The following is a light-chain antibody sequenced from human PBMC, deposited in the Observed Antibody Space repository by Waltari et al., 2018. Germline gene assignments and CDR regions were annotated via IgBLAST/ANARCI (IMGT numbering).Light chain of an antibody. CDR1: QDITNY. CDR2: DAS. Sequence: DIQMTQSPSSLSASVGDRVTITCQATQDITNYLNWYQQKPGKAPKLLIYDASNLETGVPSRFSGSGSGTDFTFTISSLQPEDIATYYCQQYDSLSLITFGGGTKVEIK. CDR3: QQYDSLSLIT. J-gene: IGKJ4*01. V-gene: IGKV1-33*01.